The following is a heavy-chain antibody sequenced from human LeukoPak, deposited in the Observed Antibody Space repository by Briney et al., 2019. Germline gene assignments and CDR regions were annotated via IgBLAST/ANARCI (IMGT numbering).Heavy chain of an antibody. CDR1: GGSISSYY. CDR2: IYYSGST. V-gene: IGHV4-59*01. CDR3: ARDLGYCSSTSCYGWFDP. Sequence: SETLSLTCTVSGGSISSYYWSWIRQPPGKGLEWIGYIYYSGSTNYNPSLKSRVTISVDTSKNQFSLKLSSVTAADTAVYYCARDLGYCSSTSCYGWFDPWDQGTLVTVSS. D-gene: IGHD2-2*03. J-gene: IGHJ5*02.